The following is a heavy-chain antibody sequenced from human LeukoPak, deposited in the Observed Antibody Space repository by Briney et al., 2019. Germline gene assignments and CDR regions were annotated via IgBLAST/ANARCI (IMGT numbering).Heavy chain of an antibody. CDR2: IGTKTDTYAT. J-gene: IGHJ4*02. V-gene: IGHV3-73*01. CDR3: TRRENDS. CDR1: GFTFSDSA. Sequence: PGGSLKLSCAASGFTFSDSAIHWVRQASGKGLEWVGRIGTKTDTYATTYAASVKGRFSISRDDSEDTAYLQMNSLKIEDTAVYHCTRRENDSWGQGTLVTVSS.